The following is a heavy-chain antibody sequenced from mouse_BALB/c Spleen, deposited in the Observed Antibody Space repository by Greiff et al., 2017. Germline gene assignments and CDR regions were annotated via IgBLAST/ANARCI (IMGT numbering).Heavy chain of an antibody. J-gene: IGHJ4*01. V-gene: IGHV1-19*01. CDR3: ARAMDY. CDR1: GYTFTDYY. Sequence: VQLQQSGPELVKPGASVKMSCKASGYTFTDYYMDWVKQSHGESFEWIGRVNPYNGGTSYNQKFKGKATLTVDKSSSTAYMELNSLTSEDSAVYYCARAMDYWGQGTSVTVSS. CDR2: VNPYNGGT.